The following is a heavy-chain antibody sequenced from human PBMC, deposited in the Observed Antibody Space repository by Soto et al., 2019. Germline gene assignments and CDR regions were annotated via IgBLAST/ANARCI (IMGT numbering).Heavy chain of an antibody. J-gene: IGHJ4*01. CDR1: GFTFSSYG. D-gene: IGHD3-22*01. Sequence: GGSLRLSCAASGFTFSSYGMHWVRQAPGKGLEWVSVISYGGSIKYYADSVKGRLTISRDNSKNTLYLQMNSLRAEDTTVYYCAKDYYDSSGLIDYWGHGTLVTVSS. CDR3: AKDYYDSSGLIDY. V-gene: IGHV3-30*18. CDR2: ISYGGSIK.